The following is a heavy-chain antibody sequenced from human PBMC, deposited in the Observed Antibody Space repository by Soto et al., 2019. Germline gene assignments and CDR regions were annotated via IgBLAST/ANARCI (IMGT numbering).Heavy chain of an antibody. D-gene: IGHD3-10*01. CDR1: GFTFSGDA. CDR3: AKVRGVTRYTWFDT. CDR2: ISGSGGST. V-gene: IGHV3-23*01. Sequence: PGGSLRLSCAASGFTFSGDAMSWVRQAPGKGREWVSAISGSGGSTYYADSVKGRFTISRDNSKNTLYLQMNSLRAEDTAVYYCAKVRGVTRYTWFDTWGQGTLVTVSS. J-gene: IGHJ5*02.